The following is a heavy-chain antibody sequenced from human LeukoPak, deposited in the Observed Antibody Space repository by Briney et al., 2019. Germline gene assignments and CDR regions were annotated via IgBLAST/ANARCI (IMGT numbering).Heavy chain of an antibody. CDR1: GFTFSSYG. D-gene: IGHD4-17*01. V-gene: IGHV3-23*01. Sequence: GGSLRLSCAASGFTFSSYGMSWVRQAPGKGLEWVSAISGSGGSTYYADSVKGRFTISRDNSKNTLYLQMNSLGADDTAVYYCAKGGVYGDYFDYWGPGTLVTVSS. CDR2: ISGSGGST. CDR3: AKGGVYGDYFDY. J-gene: IGHJ4*02.